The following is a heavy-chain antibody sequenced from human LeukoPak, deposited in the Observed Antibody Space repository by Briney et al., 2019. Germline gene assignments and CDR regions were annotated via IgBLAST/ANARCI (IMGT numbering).Heavy chain of an antibody. CDR1: GYSFTSSW. CDR3: AIYSDTYYFDH. CDR2: IYPGDSDT. V-gene: IGHV5-51*01. J-gene: IGHJ4*02. Sequence: GESLKISCKGSGYSFTSSWIGWVRQMPGKGLEWMGIIYPGDSDTRYSPSFQGQVTIAADKSISTAYLQWSSLKASDTAMYYCAIYSDTYYFDHWGQGTLGTVSS. D-gene: IGHD1-26*01.